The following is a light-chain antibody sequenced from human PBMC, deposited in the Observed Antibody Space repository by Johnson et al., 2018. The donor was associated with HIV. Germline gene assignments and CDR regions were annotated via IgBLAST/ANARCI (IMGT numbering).Light chain of an antibody. CDR3: GTWDNSLNRGGV. J-gene: IGLJ1*01. CDR2: DNN. CDR1: SSNIGNNY. V-gene: IGLV1-51*01. Sequence: QSMLTQPPSVSAAPGQKVTISCSGSSSNIGNNYVSWYQQLPGTAPKLLIYDNNKRPSGIPDRFSGSKSGTSATLGITGLQTGDEADYYCGTWDNSLNRGGVFGAGTKVTVL.